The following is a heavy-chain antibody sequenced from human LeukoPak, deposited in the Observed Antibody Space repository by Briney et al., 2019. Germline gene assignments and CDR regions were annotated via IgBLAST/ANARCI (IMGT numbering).Heavy chain of an antibody. CDR2: INPNSGGT. J-gene: IGHJ5*02. D-gene: IGHD1-1*01. CDR1: GYTFTGYY. V-gene: IGHV1-2*02. Sequence: GASVKVSCKASGYTFTGYYMHWVRQAPGQGLEWMGWINPNSGGTNYAQKFQGRVTMTRDTSISTAYMELSSLRSEDTAVYYCARDSASLGVRHEDDGFDPWGQGTLVTVSS. CDR3: ARDSASLGVRHEDDGFDP.